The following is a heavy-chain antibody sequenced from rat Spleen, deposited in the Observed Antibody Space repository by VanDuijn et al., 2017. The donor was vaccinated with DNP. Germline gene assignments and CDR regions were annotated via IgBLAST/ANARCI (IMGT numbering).Heavy chain of an antibody. J-gene: IGHJ2*01. V-gene: IGHV2-70*01. CDR3: ARVGIPITAVPYYFDY. Sequence: QVQLRESGPVLVQASETLSLTCTVSGFSLTNYGVIWVRQPPGKGLEWMGVIWSDGGTDYNSAVKSRLSISRDTSKSQVFLKMNSLHTEDTAMYFCARVGIPITAVPYYFDYWGQGVMVTVSS. CDR1: GFSLTNYG. CDR2: IWSDGGT. D-gene: IGHD2-6*01.